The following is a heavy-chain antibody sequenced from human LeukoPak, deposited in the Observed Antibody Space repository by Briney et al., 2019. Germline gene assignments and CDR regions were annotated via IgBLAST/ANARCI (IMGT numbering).Heavy chain of an antibody. D-gene: IGHD3-22*01. V-gene: IGHV4-39*07. J-gene: IGHJ4*02. CDR2: XXLSGTT. Sequence: SETLSLTCTVSGGSIXSXSYYWGWIRQPPGXXXXXXXXXXLSGTTHSNPXXXXRXTXXIDKSKNQFFLNLSSVTAADTAVYYXXXXVGRYSSGLYYYYFDYWGQGTLVTVSS. CDR1: GGSIXSXSYY. CDR3: XXXVGRYSSGLYYYYFDY.